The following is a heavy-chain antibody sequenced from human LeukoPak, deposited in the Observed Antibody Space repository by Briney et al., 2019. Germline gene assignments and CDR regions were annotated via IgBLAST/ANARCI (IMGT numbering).Heavy chain of an antibody. CDR2: ISYDGSNK. Sequence: GGSLRLSCAASGFTFSTYTMHWVRQAPGKGLEWVALISYDGSNKYYADSVKGRFTISRDNSKNTLYLQMNSLRAEDTAGYYCARERQDYWGQGTLVTVSS. V-gene: IGHV3-30-3*01. J-gene: IGHJ4*02. CDR1: GFTFSTYT. CDR3: ARERQDY.